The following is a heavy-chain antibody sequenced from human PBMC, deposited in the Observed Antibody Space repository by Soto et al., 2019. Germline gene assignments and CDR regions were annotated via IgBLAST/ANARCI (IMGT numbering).Heavy chain of an antibody. D-gene: IGHD3-22*01. CDR2: ISYDGSKK. Sequence: QVQLVESGGGEVQPGRSLRLSCAASGFTFSSYGIHWVRQAPGKGLEWVAVISYDGSKKNYLDSVKGRFTISRDNSKNPMYLEMNSLRAEDTAIYYCAKDTYYHDTSGYYVFDYWGQGTLVTVSS. V-gene: IGHV3-30*18. CDR3: AKDTYYHDTSGYYVFDY. CDR1: GFTFSSYG. J-gene: IGHJ4*02.